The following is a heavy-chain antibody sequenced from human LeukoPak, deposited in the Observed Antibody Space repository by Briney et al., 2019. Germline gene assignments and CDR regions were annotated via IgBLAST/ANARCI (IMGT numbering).Heavy chain of an antibody. J-gene: IGHJ4*02. CDR1: GFTFSSYS. CDR2: ISSSSSYI. CDR3: AKKSAAVQTSGGVGYFDY. V-gene: IGHV3-21*04. Sequence: GGSLRLSCAASGFTFSSYSMNWVRQAPGKGLEWVSSISSSSSYIYYADSVKGRFTISRDNSKNTLYLQMNSLRAEDTAIYYCAKKSAAVQTSGGVGYFDYWGQGTPVTVSS. D-gene: IGHD2-15*01.